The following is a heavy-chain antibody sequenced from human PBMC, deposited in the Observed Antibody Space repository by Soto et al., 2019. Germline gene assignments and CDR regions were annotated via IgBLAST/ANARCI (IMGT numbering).Heavy chain of an antibody. D-gene: IGHD4-17*01. V-gene: IGHV1-3*01. J-gene: IGHJ6*02. CDR3: ARTVGYYYGMDA. Sequence: QVQLVQSGAEVKKPGASVKVSCKASGYTFTSYVMHWVRQAPGQRLAWMGWINAGNGNTKYSQKFQGRVTITRDTAASTAYMELSSMRSEDTAVYYCARTVGYYYGMDAWGQGTTVTVSS. CDR1: GYTFTSYV. CDR2: INAGNGNT.